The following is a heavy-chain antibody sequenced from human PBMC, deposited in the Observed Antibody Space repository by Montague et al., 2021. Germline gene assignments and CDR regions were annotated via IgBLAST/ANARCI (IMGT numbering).Heavy chain of an antibody. V-gene: IGHV3-53*01. J-gene: IGHJ4*02. D-gene: IGHD6-19*01. CDR3: ARDVPYSSGWYQDS. CDR1: GFPVSSNY. Sequence: SLRLSCAVSGFPVSSNYMSWVRQAPGKGLEWVSVIYTGDMTYYADSVKGRFTISRDNSKNTLHLQMNSLRVEDTAVYYCARDVPYSSGWYQDSWGQGTLVIVSS. CDR2: IYTGDMT.